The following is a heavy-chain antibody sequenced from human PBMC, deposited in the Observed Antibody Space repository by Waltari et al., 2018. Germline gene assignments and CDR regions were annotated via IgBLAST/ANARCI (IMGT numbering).Heavy chain of an antibody. D-gene: IGHD5-12*01. Sequence: QVQLVQSGAEVKKPGSSVKVSCKASGGTFSSYTISWVRQAPGQGLEWMGRINPIRGIANYAQKFKGRVTITADKSTSTAYMELRSLRSEDTAVYYCARDGYSGYDWETRDAFDIWGQGTMVTVSS. J-gene: IGHJ3*02. CDR2: INPIRGIA. CDR3: ARDGYSGYDWETRDAFDI. V-gene: IGHV1-69*08. CDR1: GGTFSSYT.